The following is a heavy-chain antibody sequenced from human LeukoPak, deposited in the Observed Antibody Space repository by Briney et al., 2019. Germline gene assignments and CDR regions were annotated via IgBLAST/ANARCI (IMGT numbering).Heavy chain of an antibody. CDR3: ARGSGNDILTGYYMPGGYYYYYMDV. CDR1: GYSFPNYG. D-gene: IGHD3-9*01. V-gene: IGHV1-18*01. J-gene: IGHJ6*03. CDR2: ISAYNGNT. Sequence: ASVKVSCKASGYSFPNYGINWVRQAPGQGLEWMGWISAYNGNTNYAQKLQGRVTMTTDTSTSTAYMELSSLRSEDTAVYYCARGSGNDILTGYYMPGGYYYYYMDVWGKGTTVTISS.